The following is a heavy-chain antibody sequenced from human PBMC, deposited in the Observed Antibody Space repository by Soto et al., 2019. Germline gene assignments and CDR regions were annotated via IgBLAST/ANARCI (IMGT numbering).Heavy chain of an antibody. Sequence: PGGSLRLSCAASGFIVNNIFMTWARQAPGKGLEWLSTISSDDNTYYADSVKGRFTISGDSPKNTLYLHMNSLRAEDTAVYHCARDILGGSYDFSHGGQGALVTVSS. V-gene: IGHV3-66*01. CDR1: GFIVNNIF. J-gene: IGHJ1*01. CDR2: ISSDDNT. D-gene: IGHD3-3*01. CDR3: ARDILGGSYDFSH.